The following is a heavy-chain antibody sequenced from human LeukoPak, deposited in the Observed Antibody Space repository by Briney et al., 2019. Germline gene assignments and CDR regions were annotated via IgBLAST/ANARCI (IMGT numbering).Heavy chain of an antibody. CDR2: IYYSGNT. CDR1: GGSVSTSDYY. J-gene: IGHJ4*02. Sequence: PSETLSLTCTVSGGSVSTSDYYWGWIRQPPGKGLEWIGSIYYSGNTYYNPSLKSRVTISVDTSKSQFSLKLSSVTAADTAVYYCARLPKTYDFWSNFYVYWGQGTLVTVSS. CDR3: ARLPKTYDFWSNFYVY. V-gene: IGHV4-39*01. D-gene: IGHD3-3*01.